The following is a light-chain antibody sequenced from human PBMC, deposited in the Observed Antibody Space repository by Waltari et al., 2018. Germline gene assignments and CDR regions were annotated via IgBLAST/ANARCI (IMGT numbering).Light chain of an antibody. Sequence: DIMMTHSPEFLVAYMGEWPTFLCKSSQSVLYNSNDKNYLAWYQQKPGQPPKLLIYWASTRQSGVPDRFSGSGSGTDFTLTINSLQAEDVAVYYCQQYYSRRTFGRGTRVEIK. CDR2: WAS. J-gene: IGKJ1*01. CDR1: QSVLYNSNDKNY. V-gene: IGKV4-1*01. CDR3: QQYYSRRT.